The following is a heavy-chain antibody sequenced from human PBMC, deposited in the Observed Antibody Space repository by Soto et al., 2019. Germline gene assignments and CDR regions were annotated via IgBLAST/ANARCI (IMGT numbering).Heavy chain of an antibody. CDR3: AGLGVVPAAIRY. CDR2: IYYSGST. V-gene: IGHV4-59*08. D-gene: IGHD2-2*01. Sequence: SETLSLTCTVSGGSIINYYWSWIRQPPGKGLEWIGYIYYSGSTNYNPSLKSRVTISVDTSKNQFSLKLSSVTAADTAVYYCAGLGVVPAAIRYWGQGTLVTVS. CDR1: GGSIINYY. J-gene: IGHJ4*02.